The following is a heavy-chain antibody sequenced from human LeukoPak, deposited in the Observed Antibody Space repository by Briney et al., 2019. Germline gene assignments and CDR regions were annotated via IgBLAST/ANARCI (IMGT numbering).Heavy chain of an antibody. CDR1: GYTFTSYY. CDR2: MNPNSGNT. D-gene: IGHD6-19*01. Sequence: ASVKLSCKASGYTFTSYYINWVRQATGQGLEWMGWMNPNSGNTGYAQKIQGRVTMTRNTSISTADMELSSLRSEDTAVYYCASRGYSSGGFDYWGQGTMVTVSS. V-gene: IGHV1-8*01. J-gene: IGHJ4*02. CDR3: ASRGYSSGGFDY.